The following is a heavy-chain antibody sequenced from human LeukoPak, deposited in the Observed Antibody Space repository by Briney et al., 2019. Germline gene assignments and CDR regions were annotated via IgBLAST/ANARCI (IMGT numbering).Heavy chain of an antibody. Sequence: PSETLSLTCTVSGGSISSYYWSWIRQPPGKGLEWIGYIYYSGSTNYNPSLKSRVTISVDTSKNQFSLKLSSVTAADTAVYYCARQYSYGYDYYYYYMDVWGKGTTVTISS. CDR1: GGSISSYY. CDR3: ARQYSYGYDYYYYYMDV. CDR2: IYYSGST. J-gene: IGHJ6*03. D-gene: IGHD5-18*01. V-gene: IGHV4-59*01.